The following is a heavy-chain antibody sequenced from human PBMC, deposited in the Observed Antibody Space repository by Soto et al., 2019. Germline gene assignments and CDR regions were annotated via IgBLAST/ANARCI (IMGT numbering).Heavy chain of an antibody. Sequence: GGSLRLSCAASGFTFRSYWMSWVRQPPGKGLEWVANINEDGSERHFLDSVEGRFTISRDNAKNLLYLQMNSLGAEDTAVYYCAKDRPHQVQLRDFWSGLDYWGQGTLVTVSS. J-gene: IGHJ4*02. CDR3: AKDRPHQVQLRDFWSGLDY. V-gene: IGHV3-7*01. CDR2: INEDGSER. CDR1: GFTFRSYW. D-gene: IGHD3-3*01.